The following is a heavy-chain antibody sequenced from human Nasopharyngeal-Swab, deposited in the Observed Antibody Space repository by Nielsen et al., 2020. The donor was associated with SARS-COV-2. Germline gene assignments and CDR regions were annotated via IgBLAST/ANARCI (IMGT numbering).Heavy chain of an antibody. V-gene: IGHV4-34*01. CDR3: ARGRGGQQLVRTYYYYGLDV. D-gene: IGHD1-1*01. J-gene: IGHJ6*01. Sequence: SETLSLTCGVYGGSLSGHSWSWIRQLPGKGLEWIGEINHSGTTNYKPSLKSRVTISIDTSKNQFSLKLRSVSAADTAIDFCARGRGGQQLVRTYYYYGLDVWGQGTTVTVSS. CDR2: INHSGTT. CDR1: GGSLSGHS.